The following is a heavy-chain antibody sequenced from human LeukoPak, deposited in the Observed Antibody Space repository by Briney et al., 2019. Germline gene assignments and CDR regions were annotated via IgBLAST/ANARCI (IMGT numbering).Heavy chain of an antibody. CDR2: NIPIFGTA. J-gene: IGHJ4*02. D-gene: IGHD1-26*01. Sequence: SVKVSCKASGGTFSSYAISWVRQAPGQGLEWMGGNIPIFGTANYAQKFQGRVTITSTSTAYMELSSLRSEDTAVYYCAQVVGARTNWGQGTLVTVSS. CDR3: AQVVGARTN. V-gene: IGHV1-69*13. CDR1: GGTFSSYA.